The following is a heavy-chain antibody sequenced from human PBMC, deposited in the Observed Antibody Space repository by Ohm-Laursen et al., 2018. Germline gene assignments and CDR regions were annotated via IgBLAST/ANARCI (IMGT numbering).Heavy chain of an antibody. J-gene: IGHJ4*02. V-gene: IGHV3-9*01. Sequence: SLRLSCAASGFTFDDYAMHWVRHAPGKGLEWVSGISWTGGNIGYADSVKGRFTISRDNAKNSLYLQMNSLRPEDTALYYCAAISGKYSSDWYGMDYWGQGTLVTVSS. CDR3: AAISGKYSSDWYGMDY. D-gene: IGHD6-19*01. CDR2: ISWTGGNI. CDR1: GFTFDDYA.